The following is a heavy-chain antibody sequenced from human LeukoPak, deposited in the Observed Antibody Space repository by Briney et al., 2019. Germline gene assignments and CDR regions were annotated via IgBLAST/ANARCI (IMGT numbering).Heavy chain of an antibody. D-gene: IGHD6-13*01. CDR1: GYSFTSYW. CDR2: IDPSDSYT. CDR3: ARSPVPGIAAAGMSS. J-gene: IGHJ5*02. V-gene: IGHV5-10-1*01. Sequence: GESLKISCKGSGYSFTSYWISWVRQMPGKGLEWMGRIDPSDSYTNYSPSFQGHVTISADKSISTAYLQWSSLKASDTAMYYFARSPVPGIAAAGMSSWGQGTLVTVSS.